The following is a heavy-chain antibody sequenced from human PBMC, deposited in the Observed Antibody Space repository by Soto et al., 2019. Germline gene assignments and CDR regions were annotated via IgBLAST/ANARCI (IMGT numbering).Heavy chain of an antibody. J-gene: IGHJ4*02. V-gene: IGHV4-59*01. CDR2: IYYSGST. D-gene: IGHD3-16*01. CDR1: GGSISSYY. Sequence: PSETLSLTCTVSGGSISSYYWSWIRQPPGKGLEWIGYIYYSGSTNYNPSLKSRVTISVDTSKNQFSLKLSSVTAADTAVYYCARGLGSSHGHFDYWGQGTLVTVSS. CDR3: ARGLGSSHGHFDY.